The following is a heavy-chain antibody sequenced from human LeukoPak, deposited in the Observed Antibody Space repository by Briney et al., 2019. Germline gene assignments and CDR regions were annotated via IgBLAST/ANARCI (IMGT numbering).Heavy chain of an antibody. V-gene: IGHV1-46*01. D-gene: IGHD3-22*01. CDR2: INPSGAGT. CDR1: GYTFIDYY. Sequence: ASVKVSCKASGYTFIDYYIHCVRQAPGQGLEWMGIINPSGAGTSYAQKFQGRVTMTRDTSTSTVYMKLSSLRSEDTAVYYCARASYYYDSSGYGGFDYWGQGTLVTVSS. CDR3: ARASYYYDSSGYGGFDY. J-gene: IGHJ4*02.